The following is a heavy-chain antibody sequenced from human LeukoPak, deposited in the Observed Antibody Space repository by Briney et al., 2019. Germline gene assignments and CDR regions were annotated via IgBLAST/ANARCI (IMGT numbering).Heavy chain of an antibody. CDR3: ARGGYSHAFDI. Sequence: GGSLRLSCVASGFTFRSYYIHWVRQAPGKGLEWVSRIDNDGSETFYVDSVKGRFAVSRDNAKNTLYLQMNSLRAEDTAAYYCARGGYSHAFDIWGQGTVVTVSS. J-gene: IGHJ3*02. V-gene: IGHV3-74*01. CDR2: IDNDGSET. CDR1: GFTFRSYY. D-gene: IGHD3-22*01.